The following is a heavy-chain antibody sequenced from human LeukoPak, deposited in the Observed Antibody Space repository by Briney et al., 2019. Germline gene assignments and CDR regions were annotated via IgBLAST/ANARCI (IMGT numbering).Heavy chain of an antibody. CDR1: GYTFINHY. Sequence: ASVKVSCKASGYTFINHYIHWVRQAPGQGLEWMGWINPNSGDTNYAQKFQGRVTMTTDTSMSTAYMEVSRLRSDDPAVYYCVRDRITIVRGVLNYFDPWGQGTLVTVSS. CDR2: INPNSGDT. D-gene: IGHD3-10*01. J-gene: IGHJ5*02. V-gene: IGHV1-2*02. CDR3: VRDRITIVRGVLNYFDP.